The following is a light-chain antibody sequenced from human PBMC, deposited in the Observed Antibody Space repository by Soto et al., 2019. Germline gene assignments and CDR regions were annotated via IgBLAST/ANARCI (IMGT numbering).Light chain of an antibody. CDR2: APS. CDR3: QQYTAWL. J-gene: IGKJ1*01. Sequence: EIVMTQSPATLSVSPGETATLSCRASQSINNKLVWYQQRPGQAPRLLIYAPSNRATGVPARFGGSGSGTEFTLTISSLQYEDFAVYYCQQYTAWLFCQGTKVEIK. V-gene: IGKV3-15*01. CDR1: QSINNK.